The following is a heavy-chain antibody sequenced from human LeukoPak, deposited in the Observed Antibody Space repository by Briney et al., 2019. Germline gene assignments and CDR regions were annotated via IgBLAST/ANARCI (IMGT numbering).Heavy chain of an antibody. D-gene: IGHD2-15*01. CDR2: ISSSGNTI. CDR1: GFTFRSYE. J-gene: IGHJ4*02. V-gene: IGHV3-48*03. Sequence: QPGGSLRLSCSASGFTFRSYEMNWVRQAPGKGLEWVSYISSSGNTIYYVDPVKGRFTISRDNAKNSLYLQMNSLRAEDTAVYYCARGRYCSGHSCYFDYWGQGTLVTVSS. CDR3: ARGRYCSGHSCYFDY.